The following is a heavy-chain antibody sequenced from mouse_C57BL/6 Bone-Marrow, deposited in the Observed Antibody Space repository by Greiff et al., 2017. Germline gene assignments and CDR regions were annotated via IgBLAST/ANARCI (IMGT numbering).Heavy chain of an antibody. CDR2: IDPSDSYT. Sequence: QVQLQQPGAELVKPGASVKLSCKASGYTFISYWMQWVKQRPGQGLEWIGEIDPSDSYTNYNQKFKGKATLTVDTSSSTAYMQLSSLTSEDSAVYYCARDYDYEFDYWGQGTTLTVSS. J-gene: IGHJ2*01. CDR3: ARDYDYEFDY. D-gene: IGHD2-4*01. V-gene: IGHV1-50*01. CDR1: GYTFISYW.